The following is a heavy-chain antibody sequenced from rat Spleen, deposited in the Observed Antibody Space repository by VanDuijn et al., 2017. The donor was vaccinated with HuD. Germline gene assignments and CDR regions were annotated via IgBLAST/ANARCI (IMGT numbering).Heavy chain of an antibody. CDR1: GFTFSNYD. D-gene: IGHD1-2*01. Sequence: EVQLVESGGGLVQPGRSMKLSCAASGFTFSNYDMAWVRQAPTKGLEWVASISYDGSSTYYRDSVKGRFTISRDNAKSTLYLQMDSLRSEDTATYYCTRQLYPYYYVMDAWGQGASVTVSS. CDR3: TRQLYPYYYVMDA. CDR2: ISYDGSST. J-gene: IGHJ4*01. V-gene: IGHV5-25*01.